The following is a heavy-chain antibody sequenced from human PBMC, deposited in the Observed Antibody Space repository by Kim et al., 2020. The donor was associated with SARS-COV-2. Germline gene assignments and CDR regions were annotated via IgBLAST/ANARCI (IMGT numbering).Heavy chain of an antibody. CDR1: GGSISSSSYY. Sequence: SETLSLTCTVSGGSISSSSYYWGWIRQPPGKGLEWIGSIYYSGSTYYNPSLKSRVTISVDTSKNQFSLKLSSVTAADTAVYYCATRYSSSWYELTRHYYGMDVWGQGTTVTVSS. J-gene: IGHJ6*02. CDR2: IYYSGST. V-gene: IGHV4-39*01. CDR3: ATRYSSSWYELTRHYYGMDV. D-gene: IGHD6-13*01.